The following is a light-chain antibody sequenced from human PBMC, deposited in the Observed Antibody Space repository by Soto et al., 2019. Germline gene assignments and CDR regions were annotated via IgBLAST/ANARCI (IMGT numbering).Light chain of an antibody. CDR2: AAS. CDR3: QQYDNWPPIT. Sequence: DIPMTQSPSSVSASVGDRVPITCRASQGISRWLAWYQKKPGKAPKLLXYAASSLQSGVPSRFSGSGSGTDLTLTISILQPEDFAVYYCQQYDNWPPITFGQGTRLEI. J-gene: IGKJ5*01. V-gene: IGKV1-12*01. CDR1: QGISRW.